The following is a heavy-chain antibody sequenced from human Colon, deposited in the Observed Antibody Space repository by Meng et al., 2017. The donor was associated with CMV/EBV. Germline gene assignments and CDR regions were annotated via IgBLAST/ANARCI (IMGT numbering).Heavy chain of an antibody. J-gene: IGHJ6*02. CDR1: GFAFNLYP. Sequence: GESLKISCAASGFAFNLYPMNWVRQSPGKGLEWVSAITTDGNFVWYAASMKGRFTISRDNAKSSLYLQMNSLTAEDTAVYYCVRGSKDYYGMDVWGQGTTVTVSS. D-gene: IGHD4-11*01. CDR2: ITTDGNFV. CDR3: VRGSKDYYGMDV. V-gene: IGHV3-21*06.